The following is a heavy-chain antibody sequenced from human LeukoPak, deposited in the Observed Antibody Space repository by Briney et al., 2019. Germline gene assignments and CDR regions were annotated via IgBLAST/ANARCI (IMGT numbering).Heavy chain of an antibody. V-gene: IGHV3-21*01. CDR2: ISSSSSYI. Sequence: GGSLRLSCAASGFTFSSYSMNWVRQAPGKGLEWVSSISSSSSYIYYADSVKGRFTISRDNAKNSLYLQMNSLRAEDTAVYYCARDWGYYYYYGMDVWGKGTTVTVSS. J-gene: IGHJ6*04. CDR3: ARDWGYYYYYGMDV. CDR1: GFTFSSYS. D-gene: IGHD3-16*01.